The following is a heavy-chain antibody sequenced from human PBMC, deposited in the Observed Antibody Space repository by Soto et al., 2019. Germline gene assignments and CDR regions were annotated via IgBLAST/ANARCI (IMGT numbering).Heavy chain of an antibody. V-gene: IGHV3-30*03. J-gene: IGHJ4*02. CDR1: GFTFISYG. Sequence: WGSLRLSCAASGFTFISYGIHLFRHSPVKWLEWVAVISYDGSNKYYADSVKGRFTISRDNSKNTLYLQMNSLRAEDTAVYYCATPNSSGYPITTLDYWGQGTLVTVSS. CDR3: ATPNSSGYPITTLDY. D-gene: IGHD3-22*01. CDR2: ISYDGSNK.